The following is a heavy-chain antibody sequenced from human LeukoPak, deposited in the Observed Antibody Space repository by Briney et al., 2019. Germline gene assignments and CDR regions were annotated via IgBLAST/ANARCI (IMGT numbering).Heavy chain of an antibody. V-gene: IGHV4-34*01. Sequence: TSETLSLTCAVYGGSFSGYYWSWIRQPPGKGLEWIGEINHSGSTNYNPSLKSRVTISVDTSKNQFSLKLGSVTAADTAVYYCARARSGAGTDYWGQGTLVTVSS. CDR1: GGSFSGYY. J-gene: IGHJ4*02. D-gene: IGHD6-19*01. CDR2: INHSGST. CDR3: ARARSGAGTDY.